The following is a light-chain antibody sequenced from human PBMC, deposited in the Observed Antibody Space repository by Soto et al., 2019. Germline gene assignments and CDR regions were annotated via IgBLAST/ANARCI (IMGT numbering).Light chain of an antibody. CDR1: QDISEY. V-gene: IGKV1-33*01. CDR3: QHYNSYSEA. J-gene: IGKJ1*01. Sequence: DIQMTQSPSSLSASVGDRVTITCQASQDISEYLNWYQQKPGKAPKLLMYDVSNLETGVPSRFSGSGSGTEFTLTISSLQPDDFATYYCQHYNSYSEAFGQGTKVELK. CDR2: DVS.